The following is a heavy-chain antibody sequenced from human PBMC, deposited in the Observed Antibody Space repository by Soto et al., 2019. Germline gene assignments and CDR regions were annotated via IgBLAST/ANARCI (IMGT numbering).Heavy chain of an antibody. D-gene: IGHD2-8*01. CDR3: AKDQDPMVEPYWYFDL. CDR1: GFTFSRKD. Sequence: GGSLRLSCAASGFTFSRKDMSWVRQAPEKGLEWVSVISGSGGSTYYADSVKGRFTISRDNSKNTLYLQMNSLRVEDTAVYYCAKDQDPMVEPYWYFDLWGRGTLVTVSS. V-gene: IGHV3-23*01. J-gene: IGHJ2*01. CDR2: ISGSGGST.